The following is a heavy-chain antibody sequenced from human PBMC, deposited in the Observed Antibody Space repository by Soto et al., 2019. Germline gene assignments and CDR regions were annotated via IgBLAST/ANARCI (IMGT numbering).Heavy chain of an antibody. Sequence: GASIKVSCKASGYTFTSYYMHWVRQAPGQGLEGMGIINPSGGSTSYEQKFQGRVTMTRDTSTSTVYMELSSLRSEDTAVYYCARVDSSGYYLRSGYYYGMDVWGQGTTVTVSS. D-gene: IGHD3-22*01. J-gene: IGHJ6*02. CDR3: ARVDSSGYYLRSGYYYGMDV. V-gene: IGHV1-46*01. CDR1: GYTFTSYY. CDR2: INPSGGST.